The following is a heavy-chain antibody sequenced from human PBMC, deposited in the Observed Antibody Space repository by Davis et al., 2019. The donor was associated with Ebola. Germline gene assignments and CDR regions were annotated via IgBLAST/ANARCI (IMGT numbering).Heavy chain of an antibody. Sequence: SGPTLVKPTQTLTLTCTFSGFSLRTKGEGVGWIRQPPGKAPQWLALIYWDDDKRYSPSLQGRVTVTRDTSRNQVVLTLTNMDPVDTATYHCAHTRFTFGGAISPYYYSSGLDVWGQGTTVTVSS. J-gene: IGHJ6*02. CDR3: AHTRFTFGGAISPYYYSSGLDV. V-gene: IGHV2-5*02. CDR1: GFSLRTKGEG. D-gene: IGHD3-16*02. CDR2: IYWDDDK.